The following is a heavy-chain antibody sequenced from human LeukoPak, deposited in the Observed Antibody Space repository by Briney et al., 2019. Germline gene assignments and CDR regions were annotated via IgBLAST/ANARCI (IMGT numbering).Heavy chain of an antibody. Sequence: HPGGSLRLSCAASGFTFSSYGMHWVRQAPGKGLEWVAVISYDGSNKYHADSVKGRFTISRDNSKNTLNLQMNSLRAEDTAVYYCVKDQKVVVPVATDFDYWGQGTLVTVSS. V-gene: IGHV3-30*18. CDR2: ISYDGSNK. D-gene: IGHD2-2*01. CDR1: GFTFSSYG. J-gene: IGHJ4*02. CDR3: VKDQKVVVPVATDFDY.